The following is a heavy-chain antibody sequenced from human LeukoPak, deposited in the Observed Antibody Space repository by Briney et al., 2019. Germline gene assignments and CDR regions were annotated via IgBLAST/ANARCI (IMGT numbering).Heavy chain of an antibody. J-gene: IGHJ4*02. CDR2: ISGSGGST. V-gene: IGHV3-23*01. Sequence: GGSLRLSCAASGFTFSSYAMSWVRQAPGKGLEWVSAISGSGGSTYYADSVKGRFTISRDNSKNTLYPQMNSLRAEDTAVYYCAKDRQAYQLLSYYFDYWGQGTLVTVSS. D-gene: IGHD2-2*01. CDR1: GFTFSSYA. CDR3: AKDRQAYQLLSYYFDY.